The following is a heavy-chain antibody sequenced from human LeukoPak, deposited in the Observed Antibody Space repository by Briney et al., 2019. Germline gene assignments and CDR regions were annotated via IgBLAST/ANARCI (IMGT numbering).Heavy chain of an antibody. V-gene: IGHV3-23*01. CDR2: IGGSGGGT. J-gene: IGHJ4*02. CDR3: AKTSYYDTSGSYREYYFDY. Sequence: PGGSLRLSCAVSRFAFSNYGMSWVRQAPGKGLEGVSAIGGSGGGTYYADSVKGRFTISRDSSKNTLYLQMNSQRAEDTALYYCAKTSYYDTSGSYREYYFDYSGQGALVTVSS. D-gene: IGHD3-22*01. CDR1: RFAFSNYG.